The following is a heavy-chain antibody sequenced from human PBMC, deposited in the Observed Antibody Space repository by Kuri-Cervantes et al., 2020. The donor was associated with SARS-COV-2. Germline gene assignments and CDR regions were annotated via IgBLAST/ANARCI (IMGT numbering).Heavy chain of an antibody. D-gene: IGHD2-2*01. CDR1: GFTFSSYS. CDR3: ARGYCSSTSCPPYYYYGMDV. CDR2: ISSSSSTI. V-gene: IGHV3-48*02. J-gene: IGHJ6*02. Sequence: GGSLRLSCAASGFTFSSYSMNWVRQAPGKGLEWVSYISSSSSTIYYADSVKGRFAISRDNAKNSLYPQMNSLRDEDTAVYYCARGYCSSTSCPPYYYYGMDVWGQGTTVTVSS.